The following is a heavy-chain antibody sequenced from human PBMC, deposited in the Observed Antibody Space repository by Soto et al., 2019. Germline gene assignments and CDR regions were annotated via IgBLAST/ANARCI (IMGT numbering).Heavy chain of an antibody. Sequence: PSETLSLTCAVYGGSFSGYYWSWIRQPPGKGLEWIGEINHSGSTNYSPSLKSRVTISVDTSKNQFSLKLSSVTAADTAVYYCARGGGATMVRGVIPTYYVFDYWGQGTLVTVSS. D-gene: IGHD3-10*01. J-gene: IGHJ4*02. V-gene: IGHV4-34*01. CDR1: GGSFSGYY. CDR3: ARGGGATMVRGVIPTYYVFDY. CDR2: INHSGST.